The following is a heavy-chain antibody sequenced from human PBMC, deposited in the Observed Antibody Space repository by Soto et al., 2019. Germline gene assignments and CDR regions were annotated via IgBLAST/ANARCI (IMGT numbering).Heavy chain of an antibody. D-gene: IGHD2-8*02. CDR3: ARDKITGLFDY. CDR2: IYYSGST. J-gene: IGHJ4*02. CDR1: GGSISSYY. Sequence: KTSETLSLTCTVSGGSISSYYWSWIRQPPGKGLEWIGYIYYSGSTNYNPSLKSRVTISVDTSKNQFSLKLTSVTAADTAVYYCARDKITGLFDYWGQGTLVTVS. V-gene: IGHV4-59*12.